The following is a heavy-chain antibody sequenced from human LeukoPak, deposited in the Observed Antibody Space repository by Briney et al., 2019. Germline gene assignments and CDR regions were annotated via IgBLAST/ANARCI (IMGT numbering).Heavy chain of an antibody. Sequence: SETLSLTCTVSGGSISSSYYWGWIRQPPGKGLEWIGSIYYSGSTYYNPSLKSRVTISVDTSKNQFSLKLSSVTAADTAVYYCARTTEGYCRGRSCYSYYYYMDVWGKGTTVTVSS. CDR2: IYYSGST. CDR1: GGSISSSYY. J-gene: IGHJ6*03. CDR3: ARTTEGYCRGRSCYSYYYYMDV. V-gene: IGHV4-39*07. D-gene: IGHD2-15*01.